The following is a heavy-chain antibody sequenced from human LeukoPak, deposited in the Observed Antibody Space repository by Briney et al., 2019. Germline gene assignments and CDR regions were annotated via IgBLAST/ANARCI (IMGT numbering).Heavy chain of an antibody. D-gene: IGHD2-2*01. Sequence: PGGSLRLSCAVSGFTFSSHAMSWVRQAPGKGLEWVSVISGSGGSTYYADSVKGRFTISRDNSKNTLYLQMNSLRAEDTAVYYCAKGPAYQLLDCWGQGTLVTVSS. CDR1: GFTFSSHA. V-gene: IGHV3-23*01. J-gene: IGHJ4*02. CDR2: ISGSGGST. CDR3: AKGPAYQLLDC.